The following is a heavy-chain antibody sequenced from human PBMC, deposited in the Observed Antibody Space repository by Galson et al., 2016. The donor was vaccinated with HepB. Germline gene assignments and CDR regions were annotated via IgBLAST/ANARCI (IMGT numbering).Heavy chain of an antibody. CDR3: ARRMLVGAGFDY. J-gene: IGHJ4*02. D-gene: IGHD1-26*01. Sequence: SLRLSCAASGFTFSSFWMSWVRQAPGKGLEWVANIHQDGGQRYYGDSVKGRFTVSRDNAKNSLYLHMNSLRVDDTALYYCARRMLVGAGFDYWGQGALVTGSS. CDR1: GFTFSSFW. CDR2: IHQDGGQR. V-gene: IGHV3-7*04.